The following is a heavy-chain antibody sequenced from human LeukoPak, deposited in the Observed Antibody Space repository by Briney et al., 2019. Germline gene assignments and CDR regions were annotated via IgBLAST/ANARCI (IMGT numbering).Heavy chain of an antibody. D-gene: IGHD2-2*01. CDR3: AKGRDKYQLLSKNWFDP. Sequence: GGSLRLSCAASGFTFDDYAMHWVRQAPGKGLEWVSGISWSSGSIGYADYVKGRFTISRDNAKNSLYLQMNSLRAEDTALYYCAKGRDKYQLLSKNWFDPWGQGTLVTVSS. J-gene: IGHJ5*02. CDR1: GFTFDDYA. V-gene: IGHV3-9*01. CDR2: ISWSSGSI.